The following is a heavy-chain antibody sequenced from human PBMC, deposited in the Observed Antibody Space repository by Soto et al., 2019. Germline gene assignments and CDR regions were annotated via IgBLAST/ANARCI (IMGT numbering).Heavy chain of an antibody. CDR2: IYWDDDK. V-gene: IGHV2-5*02. CDR1: GFSLTTSEVG. Sequence: QITLKESGPTLEKPTQTLTLTCTLSGFSLTTSEVGVGWIRQPPGKALEWLGVIYWDDDKRYSPSLKSRLTITHDPCKNQVVLTMTNMDPVDTATYYCVSWIGGHIRGHDAFEVWGHGTMITVFS. J-gene: IGHJ3*01. D-gene: IGHD3-16*01. CDR3: VSWIGGHIRGHDAFEV.